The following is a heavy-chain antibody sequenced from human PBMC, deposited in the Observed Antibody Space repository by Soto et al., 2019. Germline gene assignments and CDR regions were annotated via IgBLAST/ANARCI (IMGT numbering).Heavy chain of an antibody. J-gene: IGHJ3*02. CDR1: GLTFSSYA. CDR3: AANEDVTYYYGSGSPSAFDI. V-gene: IGHV3-23*01. CDR2: ISGSGGST. Sequence: PGGSTRLSCAASGLTFSSYAKSWVRQAPGKGLEWVSAISGSGGSTYYADSVKGRFTISRDNSKNTLYLQMNSLRAEDTAVYYCAANEDVTYYYGSGSPSAFDIWGQGTMVTVSS. D-gene: IGHD3-10*01.